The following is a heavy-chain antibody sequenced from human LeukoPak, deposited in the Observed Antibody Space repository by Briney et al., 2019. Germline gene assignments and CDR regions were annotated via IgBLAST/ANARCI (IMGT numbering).Heavy chain of an antibody. CDR2: ISAYSGNT. J-gene: IGHJ5*02. D-gene: IGHD2/OR15-2a*01. V-gene: IGHV1-18*01. Sequence: GASMKASCKASGYTYNIYGISWVRHPPGQGLEWKGWISAYSGNTNYARTLQGRGTLTTDTSTSTAYLELTSLRSHDTAVFYGAFSPGDSLKWLDPCGQGTLVSVSS. CDR1: GYTYNIYG. CDR3: AFSPGDSLKWLDP.